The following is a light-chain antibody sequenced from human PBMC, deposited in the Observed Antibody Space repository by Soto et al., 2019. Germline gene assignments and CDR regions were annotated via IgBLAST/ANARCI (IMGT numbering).Light chain of an antibody. CDR2: DVS. Sequence: DVVLTQSPLSLPVTLGQPASISCRSSQSLVSSDGDPYLNWFQQRPGQSPRRLIYDVSKRDPGVPDRLSGSGSGADSTLIISRVEAEDVGVFYCMQGTHWPPFTFGPGTRVDFK. V-gene: IGKV2-30*01. J-gene: IGKJ3*01. CDR3: MQGTHWPPFT. CDR1: QSLVSSDGDPY.